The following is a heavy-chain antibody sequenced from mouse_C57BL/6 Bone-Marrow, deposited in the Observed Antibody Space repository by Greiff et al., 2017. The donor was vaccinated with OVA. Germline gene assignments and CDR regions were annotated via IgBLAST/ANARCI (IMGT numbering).Heavy chain of an antibody. D-gene: IGHD1-2*01. V-gene: IGHV1-82*01. J-gene: IGHJ1*03. CDR3: AGRVLRPYWYFDV. CDR2: FYPGDGDT. CDR1: GYAFSNSW. Sequence: QVQLQQSGTELVKPGASVKISCKVSGYAFSNSWMNWVKQRLGKGLEWIGRFYPGDGDTNYNGKFKGKATLTADKSSNTSYMQLSSLTSEDSAVYVCAGRVLRPYWYFDVWGTGTTVTVSS.